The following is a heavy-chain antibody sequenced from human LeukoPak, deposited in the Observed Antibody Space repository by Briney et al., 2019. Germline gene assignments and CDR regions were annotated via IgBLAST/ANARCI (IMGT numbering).Heavy chain of an antibody. V-gene: IGHV3-7*03. D-gene: IGHD3-22*01. J-gene: IGHJ3*02. CDR1: GLTFTNYW. CDR3: ARDAPYYYDSSGYHAFDI. CDR2: IKQDGSEK. Sequence: GGSLRLSCAASGLTFTNYWMSWVRQAPGKGLEWVANIKQDGSEKHYVDSVKDRFTISRDNAKTSLFLQMNSLRAEDTAVYYCARDAPYYYDSSGYHAFDIWGQGTMVTVSS.